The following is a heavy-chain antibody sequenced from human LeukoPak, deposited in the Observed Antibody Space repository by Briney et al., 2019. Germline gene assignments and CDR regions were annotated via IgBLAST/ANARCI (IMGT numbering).Heavy chain of an antibody. Sequence: ASVKVSCKASGYTFTGYYMHWVRQAPGQGLEWMGWINPNNGGTNYAQKFQGWVTMTRDTSISTAYMELSRLRSDDTAVYYCARRGEILTGYYHFDYWGQGTLVTVSS. CDR3: ARRGEILTGYYHFDY. D-gene: IGHD3-9*01. CDR2: INPNNGGT. CDR1: GYTFTGYY. J-gene: IGHJ4*02. V-gene: IGHV1-2*04.